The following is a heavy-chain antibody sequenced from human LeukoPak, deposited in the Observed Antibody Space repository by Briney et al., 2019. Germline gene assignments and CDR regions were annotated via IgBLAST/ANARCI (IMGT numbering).Heavy chain of an antibody. CDR1: GFTFSSYS. J-gene: IGHJ1*01. V-gene: IGHV3-23*01. CDR3: AKISLVLEYFQH. CDR2: ISGSGGST. D-gene: IGHD6-6*01. Sequence: GGSLRLSCAASGFTFSSYSMNWVRQAPGKGLEWVSAISGSGGSTYYADSVKGRFTISRDNSKNTLYLQMNSLRAEDTAVYYCAKISLVLEYFQHWGQGTLVTVSS.